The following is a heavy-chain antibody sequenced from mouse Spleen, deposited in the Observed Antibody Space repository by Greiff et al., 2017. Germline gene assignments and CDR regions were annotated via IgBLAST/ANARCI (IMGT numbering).Heavy chain of an antibody. CDR2: INPSHDGT. J-gene: IGHJ1*01. CDR3: ARWGNHYGNTYWYLDV. V-gene: IGHV1-53*01. D-gene: IGHD1-1*01. CDR1: GYTFISYW. Sequence: QVQLQQPGTELVKPGASVRLSCKGSGYTFISYWMHWVRQRPGQGLEWIGNINPSHDGTNYNEKFKPKATLTVDRSSSTAYMQLNSLTSEDSAVYYCARWGNHYGNTYWYLDVWGAGTTVTVSS.